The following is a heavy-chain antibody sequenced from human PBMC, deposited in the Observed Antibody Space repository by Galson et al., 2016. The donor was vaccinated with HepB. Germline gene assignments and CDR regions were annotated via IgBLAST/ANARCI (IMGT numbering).Heavy chain of an antibody. CDR1: GYTFTDFY. D-gene: IGHD3-3*01. J-gene: IGHJ6*04. CDR2: INPNIGIT. Sequence: SVKVSCKASGYTFTDFYIHWVRQAPGQGLEWMGWINPNIGITNYAQEFQGRVTMTRDTSISAAYMEVRRLRSDDTAVYYCARDPNGIFGVAEYYFYGMDVWGKGTTVAVSS. CDR3: ARDPNGIFGVAEYYFYGMDV. V-gene: IGHV1-2*02.